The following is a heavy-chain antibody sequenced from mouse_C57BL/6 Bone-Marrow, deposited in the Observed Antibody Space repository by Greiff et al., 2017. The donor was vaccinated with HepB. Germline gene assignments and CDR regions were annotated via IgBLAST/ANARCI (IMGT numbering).Heavy chain of an antibody. CDR3: TSYYGSSP. D-gene: IGHD1-1*01. V-gene: IGHV14-4*01. CDR1: GFNIKDDY. Sequence: EVQLVESGAELVRPGASVKLSCTASGFNIKDDYMHWVKQRPEQGLEWIGWIDPENGDTEYASKFQGKATITADTSSNTAYLQLSRLTSEDTAVYYCTSYYGSSPGGQGTTLTVSS. CDR2: IDPENGDT. J-gene: IGHJ2*01.